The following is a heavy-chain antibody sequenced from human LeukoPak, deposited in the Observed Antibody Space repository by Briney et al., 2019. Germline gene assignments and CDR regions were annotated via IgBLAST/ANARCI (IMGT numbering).Heavy chain of an antibody. D-gene: IGHD3-10*01. CDR1: GGSFSGYY. V-gene: IGHV4-34*01. Sequence: PSETPSLTCAVYGGSFSGYYWSWIRQPPGKGLEWIGEINHSGSTNYNPSLKSRVTISVDTSKNQFSLKLSSVTAADTAVYYCARERRITMVRGVIITGWFDPWGQGTLVTVSS. CDR2: INHSGST. CDR3: ARERRITMVRGVIITGWFDP. J-gene: IGHJ5*02.